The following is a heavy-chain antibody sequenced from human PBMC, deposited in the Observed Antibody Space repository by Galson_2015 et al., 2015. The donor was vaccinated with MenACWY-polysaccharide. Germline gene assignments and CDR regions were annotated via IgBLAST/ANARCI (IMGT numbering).Heavy chain of an antibody. CDR3: ASRGAAHY. CDR2: ISDTGGTT. J-gene: IGHJ4*02. Sequence: SLRLSCAAPGFTFSRYGMSWVRQAPGKGLEWVSVISDTGGTTYYIDSVKGRFTISRDNSKNMLYMQMNGLRVEDTAVYYCASRGAAHYWGQGTLITVSS. V-gene: IGHV3-23*01. CDR1: GFTFSRYG. D-gene: IGHD6-25*01.